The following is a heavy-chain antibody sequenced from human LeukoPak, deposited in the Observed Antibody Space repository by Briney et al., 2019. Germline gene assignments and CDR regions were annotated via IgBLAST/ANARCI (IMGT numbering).Heavy chain of an antibody. CDR3: ATGGQWLRYFQH. V-gene: IGHV1-18*01. J-gene: IGHJ1*01. D-gene: IGHD6-19*01. CDR2: ISAYNGNT. Sequence: ASVKVSCKASGYTFTSYGISWVRQAPGQGLEWMGWISAYNGNTNYAQKFQGRVTMTTETSTSTVYMDLRSLRSDDTAVYYCATGGQWLRYFQHWGQGTLVTVSS. CDR1: GYTFTSYG.